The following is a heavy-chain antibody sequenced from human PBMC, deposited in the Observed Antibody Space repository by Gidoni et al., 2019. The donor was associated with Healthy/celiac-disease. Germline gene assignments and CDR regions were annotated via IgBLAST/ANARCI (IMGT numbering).Heavy chain of an antibody. CDR1: GFTFSSYA. V-gene: IGHV3-23*01. Sequence: EVQLLESGGGLVQPGGSLRLSCAASGFTFSSYAMSWVRQAPGKGLEWVSAISGSGGSTYYADSVKGRFTISRDNSKNTLYLQMNSLRAEDTAVYYCAKSRGGEVGATTYWYFDLWGRGTLVTVSS. CDR2: ISGSGGST. CDR3: AKSRGGEVGATTYWYFDL. D-gene: IGHD1-26*01. J-gene: IGHJ2*01.